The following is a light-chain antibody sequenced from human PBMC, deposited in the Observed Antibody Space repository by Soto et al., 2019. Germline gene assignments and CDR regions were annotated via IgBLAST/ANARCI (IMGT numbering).Light chain of an antibody. J-gene: IGKJ2*01. CDR3: QQRSNWPRT. V-gene: IGKV3-11*01. CDR2: DAS. Sequence: EIVLTQSPATLSLSPGERATLSCSASQSVSSSLAWYQQKPGQAPRLLIYDASNRATDIPARFSGSGSGTDFTVTINSLEPEDFAVYYCQQRSNWPRTFGQGTKLEIK. CDR1: QSVSSS.